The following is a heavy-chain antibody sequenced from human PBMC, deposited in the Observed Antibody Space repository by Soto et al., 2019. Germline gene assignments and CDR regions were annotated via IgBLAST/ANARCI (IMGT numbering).Heavy chain of an antibody. CDR2: ISGSGGST. V-gene: IGHV3-23*01. D-gene: IGHD2-15*01. Sequence: GGSLRLSCAASGFTFSSYAMSWVRQAPGKGLEWVSAISGSGGSTYYADSVKGRFTISRDNSKNTLYLQMNSLRAEDTAVYYCAKDRGGCSGGSCYSEAGYWGQGTLVTVSS. CDR3: AKDRGGCSGGSCYSEAGY. CDR1: GFTFSSYA. J-gene: IGHJ4*02.